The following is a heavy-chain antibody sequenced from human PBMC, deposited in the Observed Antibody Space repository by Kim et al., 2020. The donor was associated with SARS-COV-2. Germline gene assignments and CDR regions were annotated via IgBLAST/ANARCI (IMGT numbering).Heavy chain of an antibody. CDR3: ARGVGSWSPSQGYFDY. J-gene: IGHJ4*02. V-gene: IGHV5-51*01. D-gene: IGHD6-13*01. Sequence: SFQGQVTISADKSISTAYLQWSSLKASDTAMYYCARGVGSWSPSQGYFDYWGQGTLVTVSS.